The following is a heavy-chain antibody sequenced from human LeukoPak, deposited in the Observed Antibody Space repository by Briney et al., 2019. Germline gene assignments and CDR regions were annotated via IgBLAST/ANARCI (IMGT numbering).Heavy chain of an antibody. CDR3: VREARGYHYTYFDY. J-gene: IGHJ4*02. V-gene: IGHV3-13*01. Sequence: GGSLRLSCTASGFTLGGHDMHWVRQTTGDGLEWVAAVSAGHHAFYAGSVKGRFTVSKEDAKNSLYLQMNSLRAGDTAVYYCVREARGYHYTYFDYWGQGSLVTVSS. D-gene: IGHD5-18*01. CDR2: VSAGHHA. CDR1: GFTLGGHD.